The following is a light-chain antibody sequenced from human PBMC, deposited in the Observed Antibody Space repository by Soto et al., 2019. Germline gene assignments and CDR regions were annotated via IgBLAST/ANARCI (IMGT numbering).Light chain of an antibody. V-gene: IGKV3-20*01. CDR3: QHYGSSAYT. CDR1: QSVRSNY. J-gene: IGKJ2*01. CDR2: GAS. Sequence: EXVLTQSPGTLSLSPGERATLSCRASQSVRSNYLAWYQQKPGQSPRLLIYGASNRATGIPDRFSGSGSGTDFTLTISRLEPEDFAVFYCQHYGSSAYTFGQGTTLEIK.